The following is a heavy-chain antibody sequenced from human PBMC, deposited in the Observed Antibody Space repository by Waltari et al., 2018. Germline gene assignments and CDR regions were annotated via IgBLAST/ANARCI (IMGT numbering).Heavy chain of an antibody. CDR3: SKSRVFEY. Sequence: FIRYGMVWARQTAGNGLEWVANISYDGSQKYYVDSGKGRFTISRDNAKNSVYLQMNSLRVEDKAVYYCSKSRVFEYWGQGALITVSS. CDR2: ISYDGSQK. CDR1: FIRYG. V-gene: IGHV3-7*01. D-gene: IGHD2-2*01. J-gene: IGHJ4*02.